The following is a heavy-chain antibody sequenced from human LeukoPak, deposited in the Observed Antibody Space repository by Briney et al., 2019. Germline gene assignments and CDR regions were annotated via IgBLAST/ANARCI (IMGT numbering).Heavy chain of an antibody. Sequence: ASVKVSCKASGYTFTSHGISWVRQAPGQGLEWMGWISTYNGNTNYAQKLQGRVSMTTDTSTSTAYMDLRSLRSDDTAVYYCATPRGGGDAFDIWGQGTMVTVSS. CDR1: GYTFTSHG. CDR3: ATPRGGGDAFDI. CDR2: ISTYNGNT. V-gene: IGHV1-18*01. D-gene: IGHD2-15*01. J-gene: IGHJ3*02.